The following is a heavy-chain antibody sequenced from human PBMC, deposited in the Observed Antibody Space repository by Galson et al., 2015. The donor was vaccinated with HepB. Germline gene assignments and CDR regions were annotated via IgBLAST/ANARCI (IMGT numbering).Heavy chain of an antibody. D-gene: IGHD3-22*01. CDR1: GFTISSYG. CDR3: ARGGYYYDSSGYYY. J-gene: IGHJ4*02. Sequence: SLRLSCAASGFTISSYGMHWVRQAPGKGLEWVAVIWYDGSNKYYADSVKGRFTISRDNSKNTLYLQMNSLRAEDTAVYYCARGGYYYDSSGYYYWGQGTLVTVSS. CDR2: IWYDGSNK. V-gene: IGHV3-33*01.